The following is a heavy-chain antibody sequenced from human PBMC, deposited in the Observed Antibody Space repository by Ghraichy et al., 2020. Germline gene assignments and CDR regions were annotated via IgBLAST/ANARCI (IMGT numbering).Heavy chain of an antibody. CDR1: GFTFSSYE. CDR3: ARDFGGAPDYGGSYFSARPSFVFDY. V-gene: IGHV3-48*03. D-gene: IGHD1-26*01. Sequence: GGSLRLSCAASGFTFSSYEMNWVRQAPGKGLEWVSYISSSGSTIYYADSVKGRFTISRDNAKNSLYLQMNSLRAEDTAVYYCARDFGGAPDYGGSYFSARPSFVFDYWGQGTLVTVSS. CDR2: ISSSGSTI. J-gene: IGHJ4*02.